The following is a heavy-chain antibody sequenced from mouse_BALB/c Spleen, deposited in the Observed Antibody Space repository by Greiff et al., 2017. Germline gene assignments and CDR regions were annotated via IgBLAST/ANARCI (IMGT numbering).Heavy chain of an antibody. CDR3: ARKAGTGLNYFDY. CDR2: ISSGSSTI. CDR1: GFTFSSFG. V-gene: IGHV5-17*02. Sequence: EVNVVESGGGLVQPGGSRKLSCAASGFTFSSFGMHWVRQAPEKGLEWVAYISSGSSTIYYADTVKGRFTISRDNPKNTLFLQMTSLRSEDTAMYYCARKAGTGLNYFDYWGQGTTLTVSS. D-gene: IGHD3-3*01. J-gene: IGHJ2*01.